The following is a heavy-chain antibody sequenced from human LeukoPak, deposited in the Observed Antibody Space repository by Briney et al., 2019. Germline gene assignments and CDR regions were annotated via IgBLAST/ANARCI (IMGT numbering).Heavy chain of an antibody. J-gene: IGHJ3*02. V-gene: IGHV1-46*01. CDR2: INPSGGTT. D-gene: IGHD3-22*01. CDR3: AREWRHYYDSSGYPDAFDI. Sequence: GASVKVSCKAFGFAFTSYYIFWVRQAPGQGLEWMGTINPSGGTTKYAQKFQGRVTITRNTSISTAYMELSSLRSEDTAVYYCAREWRHYYDSSGYPDAFDIWGQGTMVTVSS. CDR1: GFAFTSYY.